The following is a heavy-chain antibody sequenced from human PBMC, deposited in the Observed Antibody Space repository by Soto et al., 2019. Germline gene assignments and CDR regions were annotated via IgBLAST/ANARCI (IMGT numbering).Heavy chain of an antibody. CDR3: ARVRFLEWLYYYSGMDV. V-gene: IGHV4-34*01. J-gene: IGHJ6*02. Sequence: SETLSLTCAVYGGSFSGYYWSWIRQPPGKGLEWIGEINHSGSTNYNPSLKSRVTISVDTSKNQFSLKLSSVTAADTAVYYCARVRFLEWLYYYSGMDVWGQGTTVTVSS. CDR1: GGSFSGYY. D-gene: IGHD3-3*01. CDR2: INHSGST.